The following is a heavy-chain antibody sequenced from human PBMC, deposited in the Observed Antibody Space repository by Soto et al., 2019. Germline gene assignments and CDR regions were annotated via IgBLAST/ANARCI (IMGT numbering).Heavy chain of an antibody. J-gene: IGHJ5*02. CDR3: ARDQNPYYDFWSGRKGNWFDP. D-gene: IGHD3-3*01. Sequence: SVKVSCKASGGTFSSYAISWVRQAPGQGLEWMGGIIPIFGTANYAQKFQGRVTITADESTSTAYMELSSLRSEDTAVYYCARDQNPYYDFWSGRKGNWFDPWGQGTLVTV. CDR1: GGTFSSYA. CDR2: IIPIFGTA. V-gene: IGHV1-69*13.